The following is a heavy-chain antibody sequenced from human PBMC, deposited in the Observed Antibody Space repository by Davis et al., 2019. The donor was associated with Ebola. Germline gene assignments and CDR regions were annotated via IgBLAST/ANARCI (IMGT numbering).Heavy chain of an antibody. Sequence: ASVKVSRKASGYTFTSYGISWVRQAPGQGLEWMGWISAYNGNTNYAQKLQGRVTMTTDTSTSTAYMELRSLRSDDTAVYYCAKTMVQGVIANIYGMDVWGQGTTVTVSS. D-gene: IGHD3-10*01. V-gene: IGHV1-18*01. J-gene: IGHJ6*02. CDR3: AKTMVQGVIANIYGMDV. CDR1: GYTFTSYG. CDR2: ISAYNGNT.